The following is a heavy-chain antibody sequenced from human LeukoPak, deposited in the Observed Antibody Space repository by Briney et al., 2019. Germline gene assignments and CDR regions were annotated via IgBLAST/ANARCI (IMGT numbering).Heavy chain of an antibody. D-gene: IGHD5-24*01. Sequence: PGGSLRLSCAASGFTFSDYYMSWIRQAPGKGLEWVSYISSSGSTIHYADSVKGRFTISRDNAKNSLYLQMNSLRAEDTAVYYCARGKREMATRNTPRWYYMDVWGKGTTVTVSS. CDR1: GFTFSDYY. CDR2: ISSSGSTI. CDR3: ARGKREMATRNTPRWYYMDV. J-gene: IGHJ6*03. V-gene: IGHV3-11*04.